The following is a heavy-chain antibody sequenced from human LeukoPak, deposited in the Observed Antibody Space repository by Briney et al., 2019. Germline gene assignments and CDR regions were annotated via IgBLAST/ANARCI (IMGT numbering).Heavy chain of an antibody. Sequence: SETLSLTCTVSGYSISSGYYWGWIRQPPGKGLEWIGSIYHSGSTYYNPSPKSRVTISVDTSKNQFSLKLSSVTAADTAVYYCARTQNPYDFWSGYYKGGYYFDYWGQGTLVTVSS. CDR1: GYSISSGYY. CDR3: ARTQNPYDFWSGYYKGGYYFDY. D-gene: IGHD3-3*01. CDR2: IYHSGST. V-gene: IGHV4-38-2*02. J-gene: IGHJ4*02.